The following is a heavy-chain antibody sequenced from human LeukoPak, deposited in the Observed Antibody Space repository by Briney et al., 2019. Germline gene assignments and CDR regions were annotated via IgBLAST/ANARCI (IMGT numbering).Heavy chain of an antibody. V-gene: IGHV4-59*01. J-gene: IGHJ4*02. CDR2: VFDSGGT. Sequence: PSETLSLTCTVSGGSISNYWWSWIRQPPGKGLEWIGYVFDSGGTNYNPSLKSRVTISVDTSKKQFSLKLSSVTAADTAVYYCARGYSSSWNYFDYRGQRTLVTVSS. CDR3: ARGYSSSWNYFDY. D-gene: IGHD6-13*01. CDR1: GGSISNYW.